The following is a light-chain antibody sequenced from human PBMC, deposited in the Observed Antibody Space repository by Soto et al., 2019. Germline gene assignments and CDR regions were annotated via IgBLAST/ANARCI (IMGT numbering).Light chain of an antibody. CDR2: WAS. CDR3: QQYYSSPDT. CDR1: QSVLYSSNNKNY. V-gene: IGKV4-1*01. J-gene: IGKJ1*01. Sequence: DIVMTQSPDSLAVSLGERANITCKSSQSVLYSSNNKNYLSWYQHKPGQPPKLLMYWASTRESGVPDRFSGSASGTAVTLTISSLQAEDVAVYYCQQYYSSPDTFGQGTKVEIK.